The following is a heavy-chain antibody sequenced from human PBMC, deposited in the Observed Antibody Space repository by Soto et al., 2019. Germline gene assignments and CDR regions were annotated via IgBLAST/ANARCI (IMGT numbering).Heavy chain of an antibody. CDR2: VSGSGDNT. CDR3: AQGTGYDFFEWFDP. J-gene: IGHJ5*02. Sequence: PGGSLRLSCAASGFTFSTYSMSWVRQAPGKGLEWVSTVSGSGDNTYYADSVKGRFTISRDNSKNTLYLQMNSLRAEDTAVYYCAQGTGYDFFEWFDPWGQGTLVTVSS. D-gene: IGHD5-12*01. CDR1: GFTFSTYS. V-gene: IGHV3-23*01.